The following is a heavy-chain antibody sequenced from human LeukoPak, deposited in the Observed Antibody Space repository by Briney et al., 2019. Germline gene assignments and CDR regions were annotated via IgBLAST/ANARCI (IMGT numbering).Heavy chain of an antibody. D-gene: IGHD2-2*01. CDR3: ARVVPAASEWFDP. CDR1: GGSISSGGYS. V-gene: IGHV4-30-2*01. J-gene: IGHJ5*02. Sequence: TLSLTCAVSGGSISSGGYSWSWIRQPPGKGLEWIGYIYHSGSTYYNPSLKSRVTISVDRPKNQFSLKLSSVTAADTAVYYCARVVPAASEWFDPWGQGTLVTVSS. CDR2: IYHSGST.